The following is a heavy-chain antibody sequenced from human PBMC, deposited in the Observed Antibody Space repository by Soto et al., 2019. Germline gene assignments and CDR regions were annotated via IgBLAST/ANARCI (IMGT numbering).Heavy chain of an antibody. CDR1: GGSITSGDYY. Sequence: QVQLQESGPGLVKPSQTLSLTCTVSGGSITSGDYYWSWIRQPPGKGLEWIGYIYYSGSTYYNPSLKSRVTISVDTSKNQFSLKLSSVTAADTAVYYCARGHRSLWFGELDAFDIWGQGTMVTVSS. D-gene: IGHD3-10*01. CDR2: IYYSGST. CDR3: ARGHRSLWFGELDAFDI. J-gene: IGHJ3*02. V-gene: IGHV4-30-4*01.